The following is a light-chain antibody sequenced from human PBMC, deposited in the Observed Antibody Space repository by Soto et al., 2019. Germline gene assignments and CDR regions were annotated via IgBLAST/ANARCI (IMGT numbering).Light chain of an antibody. Sequence: EIVLTQSPGTLSLSPGETATLSCRASQSVSSSYLAWYQQKPGQAPRLLIYGASSRATGIPDRFSGSGSGTDFTLTISRLEPEDFAVDYCQQYGSSPVTFGPGTKVDIK. CDR2: GAS. J-gene: IGKJ3*01. CDR3: QQYGSSPVT. V-gene: IGKV3-20*01. CDR1: QSVSSSY.